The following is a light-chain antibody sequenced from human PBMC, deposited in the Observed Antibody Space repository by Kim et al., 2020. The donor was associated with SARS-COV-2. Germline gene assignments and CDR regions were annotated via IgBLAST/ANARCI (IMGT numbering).Light chain of an antibody. CDR2: EVS. Sequence: IVMTQTPVSLSVTPGQPASMSCKSSQSLVRSDGMTYLYWYVQKTGQTPQLLIHEVSNRFSGVPDRFSGSGSGTDFTLKISRMEAEDVGTYFCMQNKQFPTFGQGTKLEIK. J-gene: IGKJ2*01. V-gene: IGKV2D-29*01. CDR1: QSLVRSDGMTY. CDR3: MQNKQFPT.